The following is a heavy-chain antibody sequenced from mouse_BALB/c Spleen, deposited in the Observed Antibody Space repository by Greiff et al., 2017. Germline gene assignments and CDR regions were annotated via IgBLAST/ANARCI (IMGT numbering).Heavy chain of an antibody. J-gene: IGHJ2*01. CDR3: ARNLDYGSSFDY. Sequence: QVQLRQSGPGLVAPSRALSTPSPASGFPFSGYFVHWVRQPPGKVLDWRGMIGGGGSTDYNPALKSRLSISKDNSKSQVFLKMNSLQTDDTAMYYCARNLDYGSSFDYWGQGTTLTVSS. CDR2: IGGGGST. CDR1: GFPFSGYF. V-gene: IGHV2-6-4*01. D-gene: IGHD1-1*01.